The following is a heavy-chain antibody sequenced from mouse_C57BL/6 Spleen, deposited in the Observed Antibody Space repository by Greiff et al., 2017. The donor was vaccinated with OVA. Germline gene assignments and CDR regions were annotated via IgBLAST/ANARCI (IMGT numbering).Heavy chain of an antibody. CDR2: INPSTGGT. J-gene: IGHJ4*01. Sequence: VQLQQSGPELVKPGASVKISCKASGYSFTGYYMNWVKQSPEKSLEWIGEINPSTGGTTYNQKLKAKATLTVDKSSSTAYMQLKSLTSEDSAVYYCARRGWLLQYAMDYWGQGTSVTVSS. CDR3: ARRGWLLQYAMDY. CDR1: GYSFTGYY. D-gene: IGHD2-3*01. V-gene: IGHV1-42*01.